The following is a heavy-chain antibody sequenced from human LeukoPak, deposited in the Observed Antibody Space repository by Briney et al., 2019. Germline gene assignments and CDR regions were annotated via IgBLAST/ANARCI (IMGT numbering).Heavy chain of an antibody. J-gene: IGHJ5*02. CDR2: ISSTGGST. CDR3: AKDYEPLVGVHRWGDWFDP. D-gene: IGHD1-26*01. V-gene: IGHV3-23*01. Sequence: GGSLRLSCAASGFTFSTYAMTWVRQAPGKGLQWVSLISSTGGSTYYADSVKGRFTISRDNSKSTLYLQMNSLRAEDTAVYYCAKDYEPLVGVHRWGDWFDPWGQGTLVTVSS. CDR1: GFTFSTYA.